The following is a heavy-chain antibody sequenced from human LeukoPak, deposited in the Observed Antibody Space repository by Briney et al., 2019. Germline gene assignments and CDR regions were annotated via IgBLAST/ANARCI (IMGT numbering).Heavy chain of an antibody. CDR1: GFTFDDYG. CDR2: IYSGGST. V-gene: IGHV3-53*01. Sequence: GSLRLSCAASGFTFDDYGMSWVRQAPGKGLEWVSVIYSGGSTYYADSVKGRFTISRDNSKNTLYLQMNSLRAEDTAVYYCARALENYGPNDYWGQGTLVTVSS. CDR3: ARALENYGPNDY. J-gene: IGHJ4*02. D-gene: IGHD4-17*01.